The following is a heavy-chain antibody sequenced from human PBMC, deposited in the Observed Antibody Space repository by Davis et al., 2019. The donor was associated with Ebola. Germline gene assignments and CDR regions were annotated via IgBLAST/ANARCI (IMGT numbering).Heavy chain of an antibody. D-gene: IGHD6-6*01. Sequence: PGGSLRLSCAASGFTFSSYAMHWVRQAPGKGLEWVAVISYDGSNKYYADSVKGRFTISRDNSKNTLYLQMNSLRAEDTAVYYCARDFKAALPLLVRYYYYGMDVWGQGTTVTVSS. CDR2: ISYDGSNK. CDR1: GFTFSSYA. CDR3: ARDFKAALPLLVRYYYYGMDV. V-gene: IGHV3-30*04. J-gene: IGHJ6*02.